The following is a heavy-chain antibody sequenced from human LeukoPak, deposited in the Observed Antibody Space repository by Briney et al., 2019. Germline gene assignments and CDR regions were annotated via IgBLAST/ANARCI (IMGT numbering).Heavy chain of an antibody. CDR3: ARVSVYDAFDI. D-gene: IGHD1-14*01. Sequence: PSETLSLTCTVSGGSISSHYWSWIRQPPGKGLEWIGYIYYSGSTNYNPSLKSRVTLSVDTSKNQFSLKLSSVTAADTAVYYCARVSVYDAFDIWGQGTMVTVSS. J-gene: IGHJ3*02. CDR1: GGSISSHY. V-gene: IGHV4-59*11. CDR2: IYYSGST.